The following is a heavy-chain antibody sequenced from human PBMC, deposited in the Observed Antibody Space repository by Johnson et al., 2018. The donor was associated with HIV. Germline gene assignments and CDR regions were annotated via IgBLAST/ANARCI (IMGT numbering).Heavy chain of an antibody. J-gene: IGHJ3*02. V-gene: IGHV3-64*01. CDR1: GFTFSNAW. CDR2: ISSNGGST. CDR3: ARVGDGNNKNAFDI. D-gene: IGHD5-24*01. Sequence: VQLVESGGGLVKPGGSLRLSCAASGFTFSNAWMSWVRQAPGKGLEYVSSISSNGGSTYYANSVKGRFTISRDNSKNTLYLQMGSLRAEDMAVYYCARVGDGNNKNAFDIWGQGTMVTVSS.